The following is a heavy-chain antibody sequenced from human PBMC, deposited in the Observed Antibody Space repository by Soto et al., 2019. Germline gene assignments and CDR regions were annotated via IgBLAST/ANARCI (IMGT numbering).Heavy chain of an antibody. D-gene: IGHD4-4*01. V-gene: IGHV3-30-3*01. CDR1: GFTFSSYA. CDR2: ISYDGSNK. J-gene: IGHJ2*01. Sequence: QVQLVESGGGVVQPGRSLSLSCAASGFTFSSYAMHWVRQAPGKGLEWVAVISYDGSNKYYADSVKGRFTISRDNSKNTLYLQMNSLRAEDTAVYYCARPLWRNDYNWGYFDLWGRGPLVTVSS. CDR3: ARPLWRNDYNWGYFDL.